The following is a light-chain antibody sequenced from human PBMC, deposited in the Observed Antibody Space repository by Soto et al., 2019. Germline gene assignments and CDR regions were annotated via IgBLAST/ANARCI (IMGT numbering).Light chain of an antibody. V-gene: IGKV3-20*01. CDR1: QSVSSY. CDR3: QQYGGSRWT. Sequence: EIVLTQSPATLSLSPGERAALSCRASQSVSSYLAWYQQKPGQAPRLLIYDASNRATGIPDRFSGSGSGTDFTLTISRLEPEDFAVYYCQQYGGSRWTFGQGTRVDI. J-gene: IGKJ1*01. CDR2: DAS.